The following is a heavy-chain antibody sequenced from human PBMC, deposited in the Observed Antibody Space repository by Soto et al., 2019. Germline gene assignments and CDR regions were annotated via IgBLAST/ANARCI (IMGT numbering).Heavy chain of an antibody. J-gene: IGHJ4*02. CDR1: GFTFSSYA. Sequence: EVQLLESGGGLVQPGGSLRLSCAASGFTFSSYAMNWVRQAPGKGLEWVSAISGSGGSTYYADSVKGRFTISRDNSKNTVYLQRNSLRDEDTVVYYCAKALPSSGDYVYWGQGTLVTVSS. CDR2: ISGSGGST. D-gene: IGHD4-17*01. CDR3: AKALPSSGDYVY. V-gene: IGHV3-23*01.